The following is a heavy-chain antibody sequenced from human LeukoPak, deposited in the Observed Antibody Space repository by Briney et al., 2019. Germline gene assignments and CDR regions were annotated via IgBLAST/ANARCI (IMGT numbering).Heavy chain of an antibody. V-gene: IGHV3-74*01. CDR3: AKYGDSSNTFDY. Sequence: GGSLRLSCAASGFTFSSYWMHWVRQAPGKGLVWVSRINSDGSSTSYADSVKGRFTISRDNSKNTLYLQMNSLRAEDTAVYYCAKYGDSSNTFDYWGQGTLVTVSS. D-gene: IGHD6-13*01. J-gene: IGHJ4*02. CDR2: INSDGSST. CDR1: GFTFSSYW.